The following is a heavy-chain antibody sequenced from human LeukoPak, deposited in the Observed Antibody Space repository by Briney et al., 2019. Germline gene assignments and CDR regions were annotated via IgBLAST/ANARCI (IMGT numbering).Heavy chain of an antibody. Sequence: GGSLRLSCAASGFTFSDYYMSWVRQAPGKGLEWVSYISSSGSNIYYADSVKGRFTISRGNAKNSLYLQMNSLRAEDTAVYYCARNVNPGVDAFDIWGQGTMVTVSS. CDR2: ISSSGSNI. J-gene: IGHJ3*02. CDR1: GFTFSDYY. D-gene: IGHD1-14*01. CDR3: ARNVNPGVDAFDI. V-gene: IGHV3-11*01.